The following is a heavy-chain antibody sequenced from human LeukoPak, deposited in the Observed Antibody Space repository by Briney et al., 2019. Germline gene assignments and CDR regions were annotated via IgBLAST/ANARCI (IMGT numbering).Heavy chain of an antibody. D-gene: IGHD3-9*01. Sequence: ASVKVSCKASGYTFTGYYMHWVRQAPGQGLEWMGWINPNSGGTNYAQKFQGRVTMTKDTSISTAYMERSRLRSDDTAVYYCVNGGLRYFDWLDYWGQGTLVTVSS. CDR3: VNGGLRYFDWLDY. J-gene: IGHJ4*02. CDR1: GYTFTGYY. V-gene: IGHV1-2*02. CDR2: INPNSGGT.